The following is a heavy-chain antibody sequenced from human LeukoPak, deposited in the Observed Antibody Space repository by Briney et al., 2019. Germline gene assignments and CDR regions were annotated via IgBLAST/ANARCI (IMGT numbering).Heavy chain of an antibody. J-gene: IGHJ5*02. CDR2: IYTSGST. CDR3: ARRKNRGYSYGHNWFDP. Sequence: SETLSLTCTGSGGSISSGSYYWSWIRQPGGKGLEWIGRIYTSGSTNYNPSRTSRVTISVDTSKNQFSLKLSSVTAADTAVYYCARRKNRGYSYGHNWFDPWGQGTLVTVSS. CDR1: GGSISSGSYY. V-gene: IGHV4-61*02. D-gene: IGHD5-18*01.